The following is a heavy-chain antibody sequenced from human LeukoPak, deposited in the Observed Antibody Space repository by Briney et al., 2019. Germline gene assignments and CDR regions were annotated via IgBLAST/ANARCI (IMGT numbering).Heavy chain of an antibody. CDR2: ISGGGDNT. D-gene: IGHD6-19*01. Sequence: PGGSLRLSCAASGFTFSTYAMSWVRQAPGKGLEWVSSISGGGDNTYYADSVKGRFTIFRDNSKNTLSLQMSSLRAEDTAAYYCAKARVSSGRHFDYWGKGTLVTVSS. CDR1: GFTFSTYA. V-gene: IGHV3-23*01. CDR3: AKARVSSGRHFDY. J-gene: IGHJ4*02.